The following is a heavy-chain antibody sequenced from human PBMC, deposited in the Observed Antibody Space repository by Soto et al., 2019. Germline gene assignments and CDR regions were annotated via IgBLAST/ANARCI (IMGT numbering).Heavy chain of an antibody. CDR2: ITFSGGDT. CDR1: GFSFTSYA. Sequence: EVQLLESGGGLVQPGWSLRLSCAASGFSFTSYAMAWVRQAPGEGLEWVSTITFSGGDTYYADSVKGRFTISRDNSRNTVYLQMNSLRAEDTAAYYCAKVGFGDLDHWGLGTRVTVSS. CDR3: AKVGFGDLDH. V-gene: IGHV3-23*01. J-gene: IGHJ4*02. D-gene: IGHD3-10*01.